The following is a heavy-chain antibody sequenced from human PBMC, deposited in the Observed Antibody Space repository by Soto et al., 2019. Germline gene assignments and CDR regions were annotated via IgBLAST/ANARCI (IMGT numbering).Heavy chain of an antibody. CDR3: AREGRLQSLDY. Sequence: QVQLQESGPGLVKPSQTLSLTCTVSGGSISNPDHYWSWIRQPPGKGLEWIGSIFYSGDTSYNPSFKSRLTISVDTSKNQFSLSLRSVTASDTAVYFCAREGRLQSLDYWGQGTLVTVSS. CDR1: GGSISNPDHY. CDR2: IFYSGDT. D-gene: IGHD4-4*01. J-gene: IGHJ4*02. V-gene: IGHV4-30-4*01.